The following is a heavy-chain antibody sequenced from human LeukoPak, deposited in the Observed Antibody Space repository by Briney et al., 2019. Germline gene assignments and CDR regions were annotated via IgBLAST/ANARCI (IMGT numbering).Heavy chain of an antibody. J-gene: IGHJ3*02. CDR3: ARGSTPSSSWYPDAFDI. Sequence: GSSVKVSCKASGGTFSSYAISWVRQAPGQGLEWMGGIIPIFGTANYAQKFQGRVTITADESTSTAYMELSSLRSEDTAVYYCARGSTPSSSWYPDAFDIWGQGTMVTVSS. V-gene: IGHV1-69*01. D-gene: IGHD6-13*01. CDR2: IIPIFGTA. CDR1: GGTFSSYA.